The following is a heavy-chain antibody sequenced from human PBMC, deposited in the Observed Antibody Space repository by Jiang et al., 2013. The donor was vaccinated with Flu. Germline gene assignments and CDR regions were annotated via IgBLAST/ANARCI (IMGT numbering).Heavy chain of an antibody. J-gene: IGHJ6*02. CDR2: TYYRSKWYN. V-gene: IGHV6-1*01. CDR1: GDSVSSNSAA. CDR3: ARDLDCSGGSCYEDYYYYGMDV. D-gene: IGHD2-15*01. Sequence: ISGDSVSSNSAAWNWIRQSPSRGLEWLGRTYYRSKWYNDYAVSVKSRITINPDTSKNQFSLQLNSVTPEDTAVYYCARDLDCSGGSCYEDYYYYGMDVWGQGTTVTVSS.